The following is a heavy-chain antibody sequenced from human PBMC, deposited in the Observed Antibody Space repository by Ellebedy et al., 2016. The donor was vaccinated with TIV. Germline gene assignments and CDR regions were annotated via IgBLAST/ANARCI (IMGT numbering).Heavy chain of an antibody. D-gene: IGHD2-15*01. CDR2: IYPGDSDT. V-gene: IGHV5-51*01. CDR3: ARGYCSGGSCYAMGAFDI. J-gene: IGHJ3*02. Sequence: GGSLRLXXKGSGYSFTSYWIGWVRQMPGKGLEWMGIIYPGDSDTRYSPSFQGQVTISADKSISTAYLQWSSLKASDTAMYYCARGYCSGGSCYAMGAFDIWGQGTMVTVSS. CDR1: GYSFTSYW.